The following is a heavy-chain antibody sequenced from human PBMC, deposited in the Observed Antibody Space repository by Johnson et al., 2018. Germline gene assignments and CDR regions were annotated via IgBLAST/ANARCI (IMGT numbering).Heavy chain of an antibody. D-gene: IGHD3-10*01. CDR1: GFTFSSYT. J-gene: IGHJ6*02. CDR2: ISSSSSTI. Sequence: VQLGQSGGGLIQHGGSLRLSCAASGFTFSSYTMNWVRQAPGKGLEWVSYISSSSSTIYYADSVKGRFTISRDNAKDSLYLQMNSLRAEDTAVYYCARENVTDYYGSGNYYTYYYYGMDAWGQGTTVTVSS. V-gene: IGHV3-48*04. CDR3: ARENVTDYYGSGNYYTYYYYGMDA.